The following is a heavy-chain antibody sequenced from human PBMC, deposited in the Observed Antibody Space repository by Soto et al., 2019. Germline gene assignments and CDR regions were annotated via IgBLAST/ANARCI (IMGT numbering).Heavy chain of an antibody. V-gene: IGHV4-38-2*01. CDR1: DYSISSGYY. D-gene: IGHD1-26*01. CDR3: TRRGSSGTPVDY. Sequence: LSLTCGVSDYSISSGYYWGRIRQPPGKGLEWIGNIYHSGSTRYNPALKSRVTISVDTSKNQFSLKLKSVTAADTAVYYCTRRGSSGTPVDYWGQGTLVTVSS. CDR2: IYHSGST. J-gene: IGHJ4*02.